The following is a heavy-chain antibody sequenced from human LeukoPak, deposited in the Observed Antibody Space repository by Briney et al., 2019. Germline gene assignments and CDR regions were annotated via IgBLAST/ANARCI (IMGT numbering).Heavy chain of an antibody. CDR2: IYYSGST. CDR1: GGSISSYY. V-gene: IGHV4-59*01. D-gene: IGHD6-13*01. Sequence: PSETLSLTCTVSGGSISSYYWSWIRQPPGKGLERIGYIYYSGSTNYNPSLKSRVTISVDTSKNQFSLKLSSVTAADTAVYYCARTPGIAAFDYWGQGTLVTVSS. J-gene: IGHJ4*02. CDR3: ARTPGIAAFDY.